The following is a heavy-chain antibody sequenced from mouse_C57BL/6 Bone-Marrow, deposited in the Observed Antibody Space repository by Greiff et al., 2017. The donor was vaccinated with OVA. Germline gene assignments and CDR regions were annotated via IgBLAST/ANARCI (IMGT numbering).Heavy chain of an antibody. Sequence: EVQRVESGPGLVKPSQSPALTCSVTGYSITSGYYWNWIRQFPGNKLEWMGYISYDGSNNYNPSLKNRISITRDTSKNQFFLKLNSVTTEDTATYYCARGGYDGYYDWGQGTTLTVSS. CDR1: GYSITSGYY. V-gene: IGHV3-6*01. D-gene: IGHD2-3*01. CDR3: ARGGYDGYYD. CDR2: ISYDGSN. J-gene: IGHJ2*01.